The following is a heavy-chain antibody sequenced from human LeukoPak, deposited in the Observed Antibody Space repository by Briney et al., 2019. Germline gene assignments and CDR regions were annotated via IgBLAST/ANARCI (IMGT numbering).Heavy chain of an antibody. D-gene: IGHD3-22*01. J-gene: IGHJ6*02. CDR1: GFTFDDYA. CDR2: ISWNSGSI. Sequence: PGGSLRLSCAASGFTFDDYAMHWVRQAPGKGLEWVSGISWNSGSIGYADSVKGRFTISRDNAKNSLYLQMNSLRAEDTALYYCAKDVLGYDSSGYYYYYYGMDVWGQGTTVTVSS. V-gene: IGHV3-9*01. CDR3: AKDVLGYDSSGYYYYYYGMDV.